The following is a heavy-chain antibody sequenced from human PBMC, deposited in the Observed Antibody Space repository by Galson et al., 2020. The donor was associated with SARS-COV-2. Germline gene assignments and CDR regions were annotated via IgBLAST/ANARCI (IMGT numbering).Heavy chain of an antibody. CDR3: ARAPGVRDGLWFDP. CDR1: GGSISSGSYY. D-gene: IGHD1-1*01. Sequence: SETLSLTCTVSGGSISSGSYYWSWIRQPAGKGLEWIGRIYTSGSTNYNPSLKSRVTISVDTSKNQFSLKLSSVTAADTAVYYCARAPGVRDGLWFDPWGQGTLVTVSS. V-gene: IGHV4-61*02. CDR2: IYTSGST. J-gene: IGHJ5*02.